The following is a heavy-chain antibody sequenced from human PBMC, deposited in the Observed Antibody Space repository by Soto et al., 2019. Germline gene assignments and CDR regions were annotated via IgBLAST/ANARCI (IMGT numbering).Heavy chain of an antibody. CDR1: GYSFTSHW. CDR2: IDPSDSYS. Sequence: GESLKISCKGSGYSFTSHWISWVRQKPGKGLEWMGRIDPSDSYSNYSPSFQGHVTISADKSISTAYLQWSSLKASDTAMYYCARHRCDYYGSGSYCSYYYYGMDVSGQGTKVTISS. CDR3: ARHRCDYYGSGSYCSYYYYGMDV. J-gene: IGHJ6*02. D-gene: IGHD3-10*01. V-gene: IGHV5-10-1*01.